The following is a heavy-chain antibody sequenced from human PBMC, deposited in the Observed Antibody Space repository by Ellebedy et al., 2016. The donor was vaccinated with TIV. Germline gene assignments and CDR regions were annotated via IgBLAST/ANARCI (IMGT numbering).Heavy chain of an antibody. V-gene: IGHV3-30*02. Sequence: GESLKISCAASGFTFSSYGMHWVRQAPGKGLEWVAFIRYDGSNKYYADSVKGRFTISRDNSKNTLYLQMNSLRAEDTAVYYCAKTPRGGYYYYYGMDVWGQGTTVTVSS. J-gene: IGHJ6*02. CDR2: IRYDGSNK. CDR3: AKTPRGGYYYYYGMDV. CDR1: GFTFSSYG. D-gene: IGHD3-10*01.